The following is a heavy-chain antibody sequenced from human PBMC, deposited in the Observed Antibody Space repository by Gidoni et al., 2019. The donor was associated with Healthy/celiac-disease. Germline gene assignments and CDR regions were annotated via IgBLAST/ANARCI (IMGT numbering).Heavy chain of an antibody. V-gene: IGHV3-23*01. CDR1: GFTFSSYA. Sequence: EVQLLESGGGLVQPGGSLSLSCAASGFTFSSYAISWVRQAPGKGLEWVSAFSGSGGSTYYADSVKGRFTISIDNSKNTLYLQMNSLRAEDTAVYYCAKVGYCTGGVCYRGENWFDPWGQGTLVTVSS. CDR2: FSGSGGST. D-gene: IGHD2-8*02. J-gene: IGHJ5*02. CDR3: AKVGYCTGGVCYRGENWFDP.